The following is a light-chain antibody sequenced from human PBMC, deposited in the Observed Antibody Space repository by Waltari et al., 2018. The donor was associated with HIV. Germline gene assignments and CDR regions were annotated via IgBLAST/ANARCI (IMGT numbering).Light chain of an antibody. CDR1: SSNIGAGYD. Sequence: QSVLTQPPSVSGAPGQRVTISCTGGSSNIGAGYDVHWYQQLPGTAPKLLIYGNTNRPSGVPDRFSGSKSGTSASRAITGLQAEDESDYYCQSYDSSLSGVVFGGGTKLTVL. V-gene: IGLV1-40*01. CDR3: QSYDSSLSGVV. CDR2: GNT. J-gene: IGLJ2*01.